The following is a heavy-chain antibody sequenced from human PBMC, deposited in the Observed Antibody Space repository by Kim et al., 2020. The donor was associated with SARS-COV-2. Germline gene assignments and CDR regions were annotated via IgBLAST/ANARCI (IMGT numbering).Heavy chain of an antibody. J-gene: IGHJ4*02. V-gene: IGHV4-4*02. CDR3: ARAGVRGPFDY. Sequence: TNYHPSLKSRVTISVAKSKNQFPLKLSSVTAADTAVYYCARAGVRGPFDYWGQGTLVTVSS. D-gene: IGHD3-10*01. CDR2: T.